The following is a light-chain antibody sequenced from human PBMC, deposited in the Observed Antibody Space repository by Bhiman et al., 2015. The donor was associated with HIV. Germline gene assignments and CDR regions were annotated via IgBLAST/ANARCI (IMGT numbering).Light chain of an antibody. Sequence: SYELTQPPSVSLSPGQTATIACSGDKLGNQYANWYYQRPGQSPVMVIYQDNRRPSGIPDRFSGSNSGNTATLTISGTQPMDEGDYYCQAWDNYGYVFGGGTKVTVL. V-gene: IGLV3-1*01. CDR2: QDN. J-gene: IGLJ1*01. CDR1: KLGNQY. CDR3: QAWDNYGYV.